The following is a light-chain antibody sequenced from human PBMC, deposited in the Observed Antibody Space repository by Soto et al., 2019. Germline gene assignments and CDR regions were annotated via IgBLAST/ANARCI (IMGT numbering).Light chain of an antibody. V-gene: IGKV3-20*01. J-gene: IGKJ2*01. CDR2: GAS. CDR1: QSVSSSY. Sequence: EIVLTQSPGTLSLSPGERATLSCRASQSVSSSYLAWYQQKPGQAPRLLIYGASSRATGIPDRFSGSGSGTDFPLTISRLEPEDFAVYYCQQNGSSPPGYTFGQGPKLEIK. CDR3: QQNGSSPPGYT.